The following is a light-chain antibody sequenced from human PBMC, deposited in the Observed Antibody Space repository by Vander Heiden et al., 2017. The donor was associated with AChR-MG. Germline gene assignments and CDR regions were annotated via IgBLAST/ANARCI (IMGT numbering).Light chain of an antibody. J-gene: IGLJ2*01. V-gene: IGLV3-21*02. CDR2: DDG. CDR1: KIESKS. Sequence: SYVLTQPPSVSVAPGQTATITCGGQKIESKSVHWYRRRPRQAPELVVYDDGDRPSEIPDRFSGSNSRNTATLIISRVEAGDEADYYCQVWDPRTDHVIFGGGTQLTVL. CDR3: QVWDPRTDHVI.